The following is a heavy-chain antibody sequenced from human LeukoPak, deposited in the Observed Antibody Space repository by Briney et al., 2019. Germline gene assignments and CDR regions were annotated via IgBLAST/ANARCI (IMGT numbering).Heavy chain of an antibody. CDR1: GFTFSSYG. Sequence: GGSLRLSCAASGFTFSSYGMHWVRQAPGKGLEWVAFIRYDGSNKYYADSVKGRFTISRDNSKNTLYLQMNSLRAEDTAVYYCAKDLNYYGSGSSDFDYWGQGTLVTVSS. CDR3: AKDLNYYGSGSSDFDY. D-gene: IGHD3-10*01. V-gene: IGHV3-30*02. J-gene: IGHJ4*02. CDR2: IRYDGSNK.